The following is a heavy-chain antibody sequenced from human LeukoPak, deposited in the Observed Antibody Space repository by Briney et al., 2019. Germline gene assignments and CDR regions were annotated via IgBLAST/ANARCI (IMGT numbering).Heavy chain of an antibody. Sequence: QPGGSLRLSCAASGFSFSSYAMSWVRQAPGKGLEWVSTISSRSGSTSYADSVKGRFSISRDNSKNTLYLQMNSLRAEDTAVYYCAKVRQEPGYWGQGTLVTVSS. V-gene: IGHV3-23*01. D-gene: IGHD1-26*01. CDR3: AKVRQEPGY. CDR2: ISSRSGST. J-gene: IGHJ4*02. CDR1: GFSFSSYA.